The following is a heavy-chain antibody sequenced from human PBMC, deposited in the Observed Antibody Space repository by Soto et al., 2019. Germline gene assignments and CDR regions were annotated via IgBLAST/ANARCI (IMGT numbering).Heavy chain of an antibody. CDR3: ARLVYDTRLNYMYFDF. CDR2: FYYTGGT. V-gene: IGHV4-39*07. D-gene: IGHD3-10*01. J-gene: IGHJ4*02. CDR1: GGSISSSRSY. Sequence: SETLSLTCAISGGSISSSRSYGCWVRQPPGKGREWIVSFYYTGGTYSTYYYPSFERRVAMSVDTSRNQFSLKLTSVTAAYTAVYFCARLVYDTRLNYMYFDFWGPGTLVTVSS.